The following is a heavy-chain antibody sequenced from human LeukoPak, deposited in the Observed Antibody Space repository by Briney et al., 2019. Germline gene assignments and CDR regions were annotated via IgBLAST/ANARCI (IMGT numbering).Heavy chain of an antibody. CDR3: ARDDKYAFDN. V-gene: IGHV3-48*01. D-gene: IGHD2-2*01. CDR1: GFTFSDYS. CDR2: IGIDSGNT. J-gene: IGHJ4*02. Sequence: PGGSLTLSCAASGFTFSDYSMNWVRQAAGKGLEWISYIGIDSGNTNYADSVKGRFTISGDKAKNSLYLQVNSLRVEDTAVYYCARDDKYAFDNWGQGTLVTVSS.